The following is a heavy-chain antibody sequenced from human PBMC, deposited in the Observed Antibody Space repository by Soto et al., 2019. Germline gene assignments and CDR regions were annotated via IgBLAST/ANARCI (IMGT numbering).Heavy chain of an antibody. CDR2: VWYDGSNE. Sequence: CLSLYCRSLSLAFNIYVMHGVGQAHGKGLEWVAVVWYDGSNEKYADSVKGRFIISRDSSENTLYLQMNTLRVDDTADYYCARGYSSNRGLYGMDVSGQRSTLT. CDR3: ARGYSSNRGLYGMDV. D-gene: IGHD5-18*01. V-gene: IGHV3-33*01. CDR1: SLAFNIYV. J-gene: IGHJ6*01.